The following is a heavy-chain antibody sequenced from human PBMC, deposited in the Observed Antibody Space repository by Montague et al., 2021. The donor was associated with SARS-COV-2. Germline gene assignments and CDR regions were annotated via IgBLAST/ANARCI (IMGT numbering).Heavy chain of an antibody. CDR1: GGSISSSSYY. Sequence: SETLSLTCTVSGGSISSSSYYWGWIRQPPGKGLEWIGSISYSGCTYYNPSLKSRVTISVDTSKNQFSLKLSSVTAADTAVYYCARATMIVVVIGAFDIWGQGTMVTVSS. V-gene: IGHV4-39*07. D-gene: IGHD3-22*01. CDR2: ISYSGCT. CDR3: ARATMIVVVIGAFDI. J-gene: IGHJ3*02.